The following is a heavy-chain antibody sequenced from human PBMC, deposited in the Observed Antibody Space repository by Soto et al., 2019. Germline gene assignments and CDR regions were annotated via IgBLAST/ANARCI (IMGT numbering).Heavy chain of an antibody. V-gene: IGHV3-30-3*01. CDR3: ASPYCSGGSCYSGWAFDI. J-gene: IGHJ3*02. D-gene: IGHD2-15*01. Sequence: QVQLVESGGGVVQPGRSLRLSCAASGFTFSSYAMHWVRQAPGKGLEWVAVISYDGSNKYYADSVKGRFTISRDNSKNTLYLQMNSLRAEDTAVYYCASPYCSGGSCYSGWAFDIWGQGTMVTVSS. CDR1: GFTFSSYA. CDR2: ISYDGSNK.